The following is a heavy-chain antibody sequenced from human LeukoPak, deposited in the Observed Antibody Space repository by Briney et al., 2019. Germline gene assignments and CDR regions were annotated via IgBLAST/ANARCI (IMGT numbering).Heavy chain of an antibody. V-gene: IGHV3-48*02. CDR3: ARDTAEGIAAAGSRHFDY. CDR2: ISSSSSI. Sequence: PGGSLRLSCIASGFTFSSYSMNWVRQAPGKGLEWVSYISSSSSIYYADSVKGRSTISRDNAKNSLYLQMNSLRDEDTAVYYCARDTAEGIAAAGSRHFDYWGQGTLVTVSS. CDR1: GFTFSSYS. D-gene: IGHD6-13*01. J-gene: IGHJ4*02.